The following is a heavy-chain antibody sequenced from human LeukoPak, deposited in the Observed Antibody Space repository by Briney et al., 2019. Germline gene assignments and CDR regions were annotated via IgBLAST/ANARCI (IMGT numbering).Heavy chain of an antibody. V-gene: IGHV4-34*01. CDR2: INHSGST. D-gene: IGHD1-7*01. CDR3: ARGGSRIYNWNYYNWFDP. Sequence: PSETLSLTCAVYGGSFSGYYWSWIRQPPGKGLEWIGEINHSGSTNYNPSLKSRVTISVDTSKNQFSLKLSSVTAADTAVYYCARGGSRIYNWNYYNWFDPWGQGTLVTVSS. J-gene: IGHJ5*02. CDR1: GGSFSGYY.